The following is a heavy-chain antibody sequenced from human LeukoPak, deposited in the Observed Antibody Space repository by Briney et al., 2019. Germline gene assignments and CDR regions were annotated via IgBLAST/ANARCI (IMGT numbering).Heavy chain of an antibody. CDR2: ISGSGGST. V-gene: IGHV3-23*01. D-gene: IGHD3-10*01. Sequence: GASLRLSCAASGFTFSSYAMSWVRQAPGKGLEWVSAISGSGGSTYYADSVKGRFTISRDNSKSTLYLQMNSLRAEDTAVYYCAKDRNYGHYDYWGQGTLVTVSS. CDR1: GFTFSSYA. CDR3: AKDRNYGHYDY. J-gene: IGHJ4*02.